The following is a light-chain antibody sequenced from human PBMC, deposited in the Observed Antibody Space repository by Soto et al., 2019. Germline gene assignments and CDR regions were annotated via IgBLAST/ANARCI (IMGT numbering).Light chain of an antibody. Sequence: QSALTQPASVSGSPGQSITISCTGTSSDVGGYKYVSWYQQHPGKAPKLMIYEVSNRPSGVSNRFSGSKSGNTASLTISGLQAEDEADYYCSSYTSSTALYGFGTGTKVTFL. CDR1: SSDVGGYKY. CDR2: EVS. CDR3: SSYTSSTALYG. J-gene: IGLJ1*01. V-gene: IGLV2-14*01.